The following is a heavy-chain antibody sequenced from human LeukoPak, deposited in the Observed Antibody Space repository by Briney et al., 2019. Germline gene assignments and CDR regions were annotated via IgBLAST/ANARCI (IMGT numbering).Heavy chain of an antibody. CDR3: ATSCGNSYGCYFDY. D-gene: IGHD5-18*01. Sequence: SETLSLTCTVSGASISSYYWSWIRQPPGKGLEWIGYIYYSVSTNYNPSLKSRVTISVDTSKSQFSLRLSSVTAADTAIYYCATSCGNSYGCYFDYWGQGTLVTVSS. J-gene: IGHJ4*02. CDR2: IYYSVST. CDR1: GASISSYY. V-gene: IGHV4-59*08.